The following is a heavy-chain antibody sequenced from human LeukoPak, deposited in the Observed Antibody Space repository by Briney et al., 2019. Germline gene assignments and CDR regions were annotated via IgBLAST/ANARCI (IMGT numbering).Heavy chain of an antibody. J-gene: IGHJ5*02. CDR1: GYSFTDYY. CDR2: INPNSGGT. CDR3: ARADRLHGGPYLIGP. V-gene: IGHV1-2*02. D-gene: IGHD2-21*01. Sequence: ASVKVTCKTSGYSFTDYYMHWVRQAPGQGLEWMGWINPNSGGTSSAQKFQGRVTVTRDTSISTVYMEVSWLTSDDTAIYYCARADRLHGGPYLIGPWGQGTLVTVSS.